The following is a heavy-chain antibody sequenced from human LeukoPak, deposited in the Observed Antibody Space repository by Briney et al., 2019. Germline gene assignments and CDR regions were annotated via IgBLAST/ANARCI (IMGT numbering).Heavy chain of an antibody. Sequence: GGSLRLSCAASGFTFSNYAMSWVRQAPEKGLEWVSAISGSGGSTYYADSVKGRFTISRDNSKNTLYLQMNSLRAEDTAVYYCAKAPVTTCRGAYCYPFDYWGQGTLVTVSS. V-gene: IGHV3-23*01. CDR3: AKAPVTTCRGAYCYPFDY. J-gene: IGHJ4*02. D-gene: IGHD2-21*01. CDR1: GFTFSNYA. CDR2: ISGSGGST.